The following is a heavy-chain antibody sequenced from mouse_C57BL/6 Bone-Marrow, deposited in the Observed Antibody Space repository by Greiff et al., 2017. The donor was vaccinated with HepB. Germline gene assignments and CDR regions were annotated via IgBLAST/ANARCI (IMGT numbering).Heavy chain of an antibody. Sequence: VHVKQSGAELVRPGASVKLSCTASGFNIKDYYMHWVKQRPEQGLEWIGRIDPEDGDTEYAPKFQGKATMTADTSSNTAYLQLSSLTSEDTAVYYCTTRIYYYGSSYVGYYFDYWGQGTTLTVSS. J-gene: IGHJ2*01. CDR3: TTRIYYYGSSYVGYYFDY. CDR2: IDPEDGDT. V-gene: IGHV14-1*01. D-gene: IGHD1-1*01. CDR1: GFNIKDYY.